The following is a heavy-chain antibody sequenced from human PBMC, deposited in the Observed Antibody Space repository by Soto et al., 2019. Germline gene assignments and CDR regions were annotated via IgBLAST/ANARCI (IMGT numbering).Heavy chain of an antibody. D-gene: IGHD3-10*01. CDR2: STGPGGST. CDR3: ARGSYGAGSDH. V-gene: IGHV3-23*01. Sequence: EVQLLESGGGLVQPGGSLRLSCAGSGFPFNNYAINWVRQGPGKGLEWVAASTGPGGSTYNEDSVKGRFTVSRDNSKKTVYLQLDGLRAEDTAVYYCARGSYGAGSDHWGQGILVTVSS. J-gene: IGHJ4*02. CDR1: GFPFNNYA.